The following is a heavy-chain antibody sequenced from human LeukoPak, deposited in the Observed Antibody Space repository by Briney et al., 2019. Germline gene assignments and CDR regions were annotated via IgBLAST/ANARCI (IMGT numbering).Heavy chain of an antibody. CDR3: ARSSSWYVGYQH. CDR1: GGSISSSSYY. CDR2: IYYSGST. V-gene: IGHV4-39*07. J-gene: IGHJ1*01. Sequence: SETLSLTCTVSGGSISSSSYYLGWIRQPPGKGLEWIVSIYYSGSTYYNPSLKSRVTISVDTSKNQFSLKLSSVTAADTAVYYRARSSSWYVGYQHWGQGTLVTVSS. D-gene: IGHD6-13*01.